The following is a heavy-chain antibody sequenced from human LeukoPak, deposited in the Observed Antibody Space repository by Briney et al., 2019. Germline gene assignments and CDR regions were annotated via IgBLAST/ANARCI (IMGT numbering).Heavy chain of an antibody. CDR1: GFTFSSYA. CDR2: ISRSGDI. CDR3: VKYQLLNSRYWRDAFDI. D-gene: IGHD6-13*01. J-gene: IGHJ3*02. Sequence: GGSLRLSCAASGFTFSSYAISWVRQAPGKGLEWVSVISRSGDIYYADSVKGRFTISRDNSKNTLYLQMNSLRAEDTAVYYCVKYQLLNSRYWRDAFDIWGQGTMVTVSS. V-gene: IGHV3-23*01.